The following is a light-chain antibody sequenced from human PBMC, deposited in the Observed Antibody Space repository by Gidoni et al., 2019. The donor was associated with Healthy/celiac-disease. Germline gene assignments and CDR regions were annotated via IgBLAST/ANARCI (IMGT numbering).Light chain of an antibody. V-gene: IGKV1-5*03. CDR3: QPYNRIGNT. J-gene: IGKJ1*01. CDR2: KSS. Sequence: DIQMTQSPSTLSSSVGDRVTITCRASQSISSWLALYQHKPGKAPKLLIYKSSSLSSGVPSSFICSGSGTEFTLTISSLQPYDFATYYCQPYNRIGNTFGQGTQVEIK. CDR1: QSISSW.